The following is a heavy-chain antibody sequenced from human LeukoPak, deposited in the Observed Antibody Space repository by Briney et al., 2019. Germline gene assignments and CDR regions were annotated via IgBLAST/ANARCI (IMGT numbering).Heavy chain of an antibody. J-gene: IGHJ5*02. CDR3: AKGQWELHP. D-gene: IGHD1-26*01. Sequence: GGSLRLSCAASGFTFSGYEMNWVRQAPGKGLEWVSYIGGGGSTIYYADSVKGRFTISRDNAKNSLYLQMNSLRDEDTAVYYCAKGQWELHPWGQGTLVTVSS. CDR2: IGGGGSTI. CDR1: GFTFSGYE. V-gene: IGHV3-48*03.